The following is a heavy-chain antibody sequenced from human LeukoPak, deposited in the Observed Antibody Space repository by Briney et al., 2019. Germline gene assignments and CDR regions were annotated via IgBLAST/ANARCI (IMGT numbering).Heavy chain of an antibody. D-gene: IGHD4-11*01. Sequence: PGGSLRLSCAISGFTFAKFAMSWVRQAPGKGLEWVSTISGSGIVTYYADSVKGRFTISRDNAKNSLYLQMNSLRAEDTALYHCARALSYSNYVPDNWGQGTLVAVSS. V-gene: IGHV3-23*01. CDR3: ARALSYSNYVPDN. J-gene: IGHJ4*02. CDR1: GFTFAKFA. CDR2: ISGSGIVT.